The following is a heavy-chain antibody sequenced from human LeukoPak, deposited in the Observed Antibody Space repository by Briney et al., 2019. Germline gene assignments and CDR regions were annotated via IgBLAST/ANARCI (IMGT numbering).Heavy chain of an antibody. CDR1: GYTFTGYY. D-gene: IGHD2-15*01. V-gene: IGHV1-2*02. J-gene: IGHJ5*02. Sequence: ASVKVSCKASGYTFTGYYMHWVRQAPGQGLEWMGWINPNSGGTNYAQKFQGRVTMTRDTSISTAYMELSSLRSEDTAVYYCARVAPTAYSHNWFDPWGQGTLVTVSS. CDR2: INPNSGGT. CDR3: ARVAPTAYSHNWFDP.